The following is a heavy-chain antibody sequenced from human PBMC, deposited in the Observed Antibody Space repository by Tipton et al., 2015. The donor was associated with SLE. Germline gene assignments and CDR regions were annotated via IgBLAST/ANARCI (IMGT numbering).Heavy chain of an antibody. V-gene: IGHV3-7*01. D-gene: IGHD1-1*01. J-gene: IGHJ4*02. CDR3: AKGGTTLFDN. CDR2: IKQDGSEK. CDR1: GITFSSYA. Sequence: SLRLSCAASGITFSSYAMSWVRQAPGKGLEWVANIKQDGSEKYYVDSVKGRFTISRDNAKNSLYLQMNSLRAEDTAVYYCAKGGTTLFDNWGQGTLVTVSS.